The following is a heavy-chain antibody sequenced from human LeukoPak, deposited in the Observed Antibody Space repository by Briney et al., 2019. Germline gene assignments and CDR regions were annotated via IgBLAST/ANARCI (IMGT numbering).Heavy chain of an antibody. J-gene: IGHJ3*02. CDR2: ISAYNGNT. V-gene: IGHV1-18*01. D-gene: IGHD4-17*01. Sequence: ASVKVSCKASGYTFTSYGISWVRQAPGQGLEWMGWISAYNGNTNYAQKLQGRVTMTTDTSTSTAYMELRSLRSDDTAVYYCARNNDDYGDGGAFDIWGQGTTVTVSS. CDR1: GYTFTSYG. CDR3: ARNNDDYGDGGAFDI.